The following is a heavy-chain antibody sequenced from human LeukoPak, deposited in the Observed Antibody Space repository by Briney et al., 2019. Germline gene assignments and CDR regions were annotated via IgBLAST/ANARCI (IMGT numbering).Heavy chain of an antibody. V-gene: IGHV4-39*07. D-gene: IGHD2-21*01. J-gene: IGHJ4*02. CDR3: ARVAALGDYYSDY. Sequence: PSETLSLTCTVSGDSISSSTYYWGWIRQPPGKGLEWIGSIYYSGSAFYNPSLKSRVTISVDTSKSQFSLSLSSVTAADTAVYYCARVAALGDYYSDYWGQGTLVAVSS. CDR1: GDSISSSTYY. CDR2: IYYSGSA.